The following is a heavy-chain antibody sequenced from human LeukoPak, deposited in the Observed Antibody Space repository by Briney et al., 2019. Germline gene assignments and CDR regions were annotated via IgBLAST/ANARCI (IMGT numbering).Heavy chain of an antibody. Sequence: SETPSLTCTVSGGSISSSSYYWGWIRQPPGKGLEWIGSIYYSGSTYYTPSLKGRVTISVDTSKNQFSLKLSSVTAADTAVYYCARLAYIVVVPAAIRVGYALDIWGQGTMVTVSS. V-gene: IGHV4-39*01. J-gene: IGHJ3*02. CDR2: IYYSGST. CDR1: GGSISSSSYY. CDR3: ARLAYIVVVPAAIRVGYALDI. D-gene: IGHD2-2*01.